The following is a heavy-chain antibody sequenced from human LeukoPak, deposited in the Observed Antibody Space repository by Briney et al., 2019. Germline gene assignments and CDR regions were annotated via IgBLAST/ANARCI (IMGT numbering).Heavy chain of an antibody. CDR3: ARGPMTIITL. CDR2: INQDGSEI. J-gene: IGHJ4*02. Sequence: GGSLRLSCAASGFTFSSYWMSWVRQAPGKGLEWVANINQDGSEIYYVDSLKGRFTISRDNAKNSLYLQMSSLRAEDTAVYFCARGPMTIITLWDQGTLVTVSS. CDR1: GFTFSSYW. D-gene: IGHD4-11*01. V-gene: IGHV3-7*01.